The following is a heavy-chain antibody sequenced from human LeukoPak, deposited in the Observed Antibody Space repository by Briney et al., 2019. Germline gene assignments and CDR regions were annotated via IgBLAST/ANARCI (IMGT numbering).Heavy chain of an antibody. D-gene: IGHD2-2*01. CDR2: IYLGDSDT. Sequence: GESLKISCKGSGYSFTSYWIGWVRQMPGKGLEWMGIIYLGDSDTRYSPSFQGQVTISADKSISTAYLQWSSLKASDTAMYYCARYGYGVPAAMGYFDYWGQGTLVTVSS. CDR1: GYSFTSYW. V-gene: IGHV5-51*01. CDR3: ARYGYGVPAAMGYFDY. J-gene: IGHJ4*02.